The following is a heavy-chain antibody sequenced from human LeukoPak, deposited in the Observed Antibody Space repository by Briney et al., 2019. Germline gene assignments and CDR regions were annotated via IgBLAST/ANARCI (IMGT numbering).Heavy chain of an antibody. V-gene: IGHV1-2*02. J-gene: IGHJ3*02. CDR2: INPNSGGT. Sequence: ASVKVSCKASGYTFTGYYMHWVRQAPGQGLEWMGWINPNSGGTNYAQKFQGRVTMTRDTSISTAYMELSRLRSDDTAVYYCARDLYSSGWYRLYVSAFDIWGQGTMVTVSS. D-gene: IGHD6-19*01. CDR1: GYTFTGYY. CDR3: ARDLYSSGWYRLYVSAFDI.